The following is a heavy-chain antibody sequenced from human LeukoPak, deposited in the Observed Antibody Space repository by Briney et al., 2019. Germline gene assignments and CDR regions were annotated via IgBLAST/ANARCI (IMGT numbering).Heavy chain of an antibody. CDR1: RITFSSYA. D-gene: IGHD2-2*01. J-gene: IGHJ3*01. Sequence: GGSLRLSCAVSRITFSSYAMSWVRQAPGKGLEWVSYISNSRSTRYYADSVKGRFTISRDNAKNSLYLQMNSLRAEDTAVYYCASYQLLYDAFDVWGQGTMVTVSS. CDR3: ASYQLLYDAFDV. V-gene: IGHV3-48*01. CDR2: ISNSRSTR.